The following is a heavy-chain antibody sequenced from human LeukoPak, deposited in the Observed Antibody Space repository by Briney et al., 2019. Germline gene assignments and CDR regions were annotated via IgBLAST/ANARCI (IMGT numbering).Heavy chain of an antibody. Sequence: GGSLRLSCAASGFTFSSYEMNWVRQAPGKGLEWVSYISSSGTTISYAQSVKGRFTIARDNAQNSLTLHMNTLRADDTAVYYCAKDGGTHFDHWGQGTLVTVSS. D-gene: IGHD1-26*01. CDR1: GFTFSSYE. CDR2: ISSSGTTI. V-gene: IGHV3-48*03. J-gene: IGHJ4*02. CDR3: AKDGGTHFDH.